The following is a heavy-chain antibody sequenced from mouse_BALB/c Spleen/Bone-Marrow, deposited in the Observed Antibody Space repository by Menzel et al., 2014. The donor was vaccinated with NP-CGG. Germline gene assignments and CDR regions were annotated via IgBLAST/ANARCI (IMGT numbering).Heavy chain of an antibody. D-gene: IGHD1-2*01. V-gene: IGHV1S56*01. CDR1: GNTFTSYD. Sequence: QVQLQQPGVELVKPGASVKLSCKASGNTFTSYDINWVRQRPEQGLERIGWIFPGDSTTKYNEKFKGKATLSTDKSSSTVHMQLSRLTSEDSAVYFCVRSRLRDWYFDAWGAGTTVTISS. CDR3: VRSRLRDWYFDA. J-gene: IGHJ1*01. CDR2: IFPGDSTT.